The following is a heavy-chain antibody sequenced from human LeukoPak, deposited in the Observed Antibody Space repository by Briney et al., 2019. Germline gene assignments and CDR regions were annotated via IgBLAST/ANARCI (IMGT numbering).Heavy chain of an antibody. V-gene: IGHV3-30*02. CDR3: AADVGEAGIIFEY. J-gene: IGHJ4*02. CDR1: GFTFSSNG. D-gene: IGHD6-13*01. CDR2: IRNFGTDK. Sequence: GGSLRLSCAASGFTFSSNGMHWVRQAPGKGLEWVAFIRNFGTDKYYADSVKGRFTVSRDNSKNTLYLQVNSLRTEDTAIYYCAADVGEAGIIFEYWGQGTLVTVSS.